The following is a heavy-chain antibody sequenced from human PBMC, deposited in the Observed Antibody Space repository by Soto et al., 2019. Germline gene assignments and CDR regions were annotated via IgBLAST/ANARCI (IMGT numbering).Heavy chain of an antibody. CDR1: GVSISSSRYY. J-gene: IGHJ4*02. Sequence: QLQLQESGPGLVKPSETLSLTCTVSGVSISSSRYYWAWVRQPPGKALEWIGRVYYSGPPYYNPSLQSRVTISGHTSKNQFSLKTSYVTSSDTAVFYCATLIPCKTTSCYVDYWGQGTLVTVSS. V-gene: IGHV4-39*01. CDR2: VYYSGPP. D-gene: IGHD2-2*01. CDR3: ATLIPCKTTSCYVDY.